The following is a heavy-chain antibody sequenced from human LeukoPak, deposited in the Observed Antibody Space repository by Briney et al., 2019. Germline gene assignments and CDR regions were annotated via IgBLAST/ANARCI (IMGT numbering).Heavy chain of an antibody. CDR3: APGYDILTGYYRRGAFDY. D-gene: IGHD3-9*01. CDR1: GFTFSSYG. J-gene: IGHJ4*02. V-gene: IGHV3-30*02. Sequence: PGGSLRLSCAASGFTFSSYGMHWVRQAPGQGLEWVAFIRYDGSNKYYADSVKGRFTISRDNSKSTLYLQMNSLRAEDTAVYYCAPGYDILTGYYRRGAFDYWGQGTLVTVSS. CDR2: IRYDGSNK.